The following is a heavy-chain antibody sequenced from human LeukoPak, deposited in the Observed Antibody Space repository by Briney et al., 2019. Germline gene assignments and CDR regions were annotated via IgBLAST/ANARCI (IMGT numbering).Heavy chain of an antibody. D-gene: IGHD3-3*01. J-gene: IGHJ4*02. V-gene: IGHV3-7*01. Sequence: GASLRLSCAASGLTFSSYWMSWVRQAPGKGLEWVADINQYGSEEYYVDSVKGRFTISRDNAKNSVYLEMNSLRAEDTAVYYCAREDQGFWRDFDLWGQGTLVTVSS. CDR1: GLTFSSYW. CDR3: AREDQGFWRDFDL. CDR2: INQYGSEE.